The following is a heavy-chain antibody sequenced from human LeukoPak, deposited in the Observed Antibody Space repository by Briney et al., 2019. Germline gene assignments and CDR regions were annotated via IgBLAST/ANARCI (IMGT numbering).Heavy chain of an antibody. D-gene: IGHD3-10*01. CDR3: ARDRYGSGSYFDY. V-gene: IGHV4-59*01. Sequence: SETLSLTCTVSGGSISSYYWSWIRQPPGKGLEWIGYIYYSGSTNYNPSLKSRVTISVDTSKNQFSLKLSSVTAADTAVYYCARDRYGSGSYFDYWGQGTLVTVSS. CDR2: IYYSGST. J-gene: IGHJ4*02. CDR1: GGSISSYY.